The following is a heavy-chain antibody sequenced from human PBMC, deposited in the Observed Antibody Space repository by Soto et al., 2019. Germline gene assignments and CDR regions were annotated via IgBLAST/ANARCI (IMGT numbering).Heavy chain of an antibody. Sequence: QVQLVESGGGVVQPGRSLRLSCAASGFTFSSYGMHWVRQAPGKGLEWVAGIWYDGSNKYYADSVKGRFTISRDNSKNTLYLQMNSLRAEDTAVYYCASGGLYCSSTSCQDDFDYWGQGTLVTVSS. J-gene: IGHJ4*02. CDR2: IWYDGSNK. CDR3: ASGGLYCSSTSCQDDFDY. V-gene: IGHV3-33*01. CDR1: GFTFSSYG. D-gene: IGHD2-2*01.